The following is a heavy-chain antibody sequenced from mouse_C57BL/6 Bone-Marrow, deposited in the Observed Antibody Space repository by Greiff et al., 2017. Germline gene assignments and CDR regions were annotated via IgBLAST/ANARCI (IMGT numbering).Heavy chain of an antibody. V-gene: IGHV1-26*01. D-gene: IGHD2-4*01. CDR2: INPNNGGT. Sequence: EVQLQQSGPELVKPGASVKISCKASGYTFTDYYMNWVKQSHGKSLEWIGDINPNNGGTSYNQKFKGKATLTVDKSSSTAYMELRSLTSEDSAVYYCAPFHYDWFAYWGQGTLVTVSA. CDR1: GYTFTDYY. J-gene: IGHJ3*01. CDR3: APFHYDWFAY.